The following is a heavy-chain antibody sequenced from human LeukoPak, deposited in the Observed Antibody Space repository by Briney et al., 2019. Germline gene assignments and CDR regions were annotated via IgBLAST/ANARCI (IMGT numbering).Heavy chain of an antibody. J-gene: IGHJ4*02. CDR2: INQDGSEK. CDR3: ARVLVDYGQRDY. D-gene: IGHD4-17*01. Sequence: PGGSLRLSCSASGFTFSSYWMTWVRQAPGKGLEWVANINQDGSEKYYVDSVKGRFTISRDNAKNSLYLQINSLRAEDTAVYYCARVLVDYGQRDYWGQGILVIVSS. CDR1: GFTFSSYW. V-gene: IGHV3-7*01.